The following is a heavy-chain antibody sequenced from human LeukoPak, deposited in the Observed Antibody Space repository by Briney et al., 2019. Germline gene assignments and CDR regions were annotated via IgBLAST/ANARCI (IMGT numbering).Heavy chain of an antibody. Sequence: ASVKVSCKASGGTFSSYAISWVRQAPGQRFEWMGWINAGNSHTKYSQNFQGRITITRDSSASTVYMELSSLTSEDTAVYYCARGIWSARTVDYYLDYWGQGTLVTVSS. J-gene: IGHJ4*02. CDR2: INAGNSHT. V-gene: IGHV1-3*01. CDR3: ARGIWSARTVDYYLDY. CDR1: GGTFSSYA. D-gene: IGHD2-21*01.